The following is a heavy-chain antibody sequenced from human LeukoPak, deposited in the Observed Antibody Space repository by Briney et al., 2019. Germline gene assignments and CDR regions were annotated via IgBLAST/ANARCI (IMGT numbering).Heavy chain of an antibody. Sequence: GASVKVSCKASGYTFTCPYIHWVRQAPGQGLEWMGRVNPNSGGTDYAKKFQGRVTMTRDTSISTANVELSSLTSDDTAVYYCAREFTGNDFSYYHLDVWGQGTTVTVSS. J-gene: IGHJ6*02. CDR2: VNPNSGGT. CDR3: AREFTGNDFSYYHLDV. CDR1: GYTFTCPY. V-gene: IGHV1-2*06. D-gene: IGHD1-1*01.